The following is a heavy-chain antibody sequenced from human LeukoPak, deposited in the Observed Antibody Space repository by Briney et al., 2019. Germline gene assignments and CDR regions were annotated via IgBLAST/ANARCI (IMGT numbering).Heavy chain of an antibody. D-gene: IGHD2-15*01. CDR3: AGGLLPDY. J-gene: IGHJ4*02. CDR2: IYYSGST. CDR1: GGSFSGYY. V-gene: IGHV4-59*01. Sequence: PSETLSLTCAVYGGSFSGYYWSWSRQPPGKGLEWMGYIYYSGSTNYNPSLKSRVTISVDTSKIQFSLKLSSVTAADTAVYYCAGGLLPDYWGQGTLVTVSS.